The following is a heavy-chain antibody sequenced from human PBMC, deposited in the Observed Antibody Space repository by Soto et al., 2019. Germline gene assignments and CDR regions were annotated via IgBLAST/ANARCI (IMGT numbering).Heavy chain of an antibody. V-gene: IGHV3-23*01. CDR2: ISDSGGST. J-gene: IGHJ5*02. CDR3: SKWTGFADA. D-gene: IGHD3-10*01. Sequence: WGSLRLSCAASGFTFSSNSMTWVRQAPGKGLEWVSGISDSGGSTFYADSVKGRFTISRDNSKNTLYLQMNSLRAEDTAVYYCSKWTGFADAWGQGTLVTVSS. CDR1: GFTFSSNS.